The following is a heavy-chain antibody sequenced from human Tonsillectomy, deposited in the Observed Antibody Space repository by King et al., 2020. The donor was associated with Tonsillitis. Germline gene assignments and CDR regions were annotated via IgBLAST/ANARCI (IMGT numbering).Heavy chain of an antibody. Sequence: VQLVESGGGLVQPGGSLRLSCAASGFTFSSYAMNWVRQAPGKGLEWVSVIYSGGVSTYYADSVKGRFTISRDNSKNTLYLQMNILRAEDTAVYYCAKDLDRGFGELFSYFGMDVWGHGTTVTVSS. CDR1: GFTFSSYA. CDR2: IYSGGVST. CDR3: AKDLDRGFGELFSYFGMDV. V-gene: IGHV3-23*03. D-gene: IGHD3-10*01. J-gene: IGHJ6*02.